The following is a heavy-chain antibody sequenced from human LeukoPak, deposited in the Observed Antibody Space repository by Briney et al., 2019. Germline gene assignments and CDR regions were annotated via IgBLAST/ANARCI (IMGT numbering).Heavy chain of an antibody. J-gene: IGHJ4*02. CDR2: INPSGGST. Sequence: ASVKVSCKASGYTFTSYYMHWVRQAPGQGLEWMGIINPSGGSTSYVQKFQGRVTMTRDTSTSTVYMELSSLRSEDTALYYCARESSVGATSVWGQGTLVTVSS. V-gene: IGHV1-46*01. CDR1: GYTFTSYY. D-gene: IGHD1-26*01. CDR3: ARESSVGATSV.